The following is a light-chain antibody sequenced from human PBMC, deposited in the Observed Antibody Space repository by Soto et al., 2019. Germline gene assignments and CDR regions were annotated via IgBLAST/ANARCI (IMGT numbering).Light chain of an antibody. CDR2: GAS. CDR1: QRVSNN. J-gene: IGKJ1*01. Sequence: EIVLTQSPGTLSLSPWERATLSCRASQRVSNNYLAWYQQKPGQAPRRLIYGASTRATGIPARFSGSGSGTEFTLIISSLQSEDFAVYFCQQYNNWPWTFGQGTKVDIK. V-gene: IGKV3-15*01. CDR3: QQYNNWPWT.